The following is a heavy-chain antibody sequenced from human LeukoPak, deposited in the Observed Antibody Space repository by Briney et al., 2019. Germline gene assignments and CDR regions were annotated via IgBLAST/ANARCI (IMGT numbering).Heavy chain of an antibody. CDR2: IYYSGST. CDR3: ARDITPNAFDI. V-gene: IGHV4-59*01. D-gene: IGHD1-14*01. J-gene: IGHJ3*02. CDR1: GGSISSYY. Sequence: NPSETLSLTCTVSGGSISSYYWSWIRQPPGKGLEWIGYIYYSGSTNYNPSLKSRVTISVDTSKNQFSRKLSSVTAADTAVYYCARDITPNAFDIWGQGTMVTVSS.